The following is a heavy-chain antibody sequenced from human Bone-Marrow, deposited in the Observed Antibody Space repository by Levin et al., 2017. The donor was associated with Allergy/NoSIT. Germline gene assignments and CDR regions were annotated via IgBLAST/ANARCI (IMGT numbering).Heavy chain of an antibody. CDR2: IFHSGST. J-gene: IGHJ4*02. Sequence: PSETLSLTCTVSGGSISTSYWWSWVRQPPGEGLEWIGEIFHSGSTNYNPTLRSRLTISVDKSQNQFSLKLSSVTAADTAFYYCARRAYYGSGTEDVSFDSWGQGTLVTVSS. V-gene: IGHV4-4*02. CDR3: ARRAYYGSGTEDVSFDS. CDR1: GGSISTSYW. D-gene: IGHD3-10*01.